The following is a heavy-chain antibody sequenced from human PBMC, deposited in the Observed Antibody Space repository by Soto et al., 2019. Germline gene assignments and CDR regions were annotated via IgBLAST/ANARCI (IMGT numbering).Heavy chain of an antibody. CDR1: GYTFTSYD. CDR3: ALGLKSGWYFY. V-gene: IGHV1-8*01. Sequence: GXSVKVSCKGSGYTFTSYDINWVRQATGQGLEWMGWMNPNSGNTGYAQKFQGRVTMTRNTSISTAYMELSSLRSEDTAVYYCALGLKSGWYFYWGQEPWSPSPQ. D-gene: IGHD6-19*01. CDR2: MNPNSGNT. J-gene: IGHJ4*01.